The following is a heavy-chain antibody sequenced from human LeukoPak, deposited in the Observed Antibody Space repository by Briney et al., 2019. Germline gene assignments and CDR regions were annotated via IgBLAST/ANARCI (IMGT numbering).Heavy chain of an antibody. J-gene: IGHJ6*02. D-gene: IGHD6-13*01. CDR2: IIPIFGTA. CDR3: ARRVAYSSSWLYGMDV. Sequence: SVKVSCKASGGTFSSYAISWVRQAPGQGLEWMGGIIPIFGTANYAQKFQGRVTITADESTSTAYMELSSLRSEDTAVYYCARRVAYSSSWLYGMDVWGQGTTVTVSS. V-gene: IGHV1-69*13. CDR1: GGTFSSYA.